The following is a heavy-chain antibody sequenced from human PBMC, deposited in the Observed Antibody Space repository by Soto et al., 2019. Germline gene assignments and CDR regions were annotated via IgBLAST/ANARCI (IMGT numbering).Heavy chain of an antibody. CDR2: FDPEDGET. CDR3: ATAAYCSSTSCYPAEYFQH. V-gene: IGHV1-24*01. CDR1: GYTLTELS. J-gene: IGHJ1*01. Sequence: QVQLVQSGAEVKKPGASVKVSCKVSGYTLTELSMHWVRQAPGKGLEWMGGFDPEDGETIYAQKFQGSVTMTEDTSTDSAYMELSSLRSEDTAVYYCATAAYCSSTSCYPAEYFQHWGQGTLVTVSS. D-gene: IGHD2-2*01.